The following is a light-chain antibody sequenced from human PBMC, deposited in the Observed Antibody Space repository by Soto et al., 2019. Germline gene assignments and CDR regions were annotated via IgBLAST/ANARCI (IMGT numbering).Light chain of an antibody. CDR3: QQRGTWPRVT. V-gene: IGKV3-11*01. Sequence: IVLTPSPATLSLSPGETATLSCMASQSISRYLAWYQQKPGQAPRLLIYDASIRATGIPARFRGGGSETDFTLTISSLAPEDFAIYYCQQRGTWPRVTFGGGTKVDIK. CDR1: QSISRY. CDR2: DAS. J-gene: IGKJ4*01.